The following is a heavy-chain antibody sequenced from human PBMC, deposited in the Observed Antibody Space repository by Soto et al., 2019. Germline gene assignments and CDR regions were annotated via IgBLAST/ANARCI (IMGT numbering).Heavy chain of an antibody. Sequence: QITLKESGPPLVRPTQTRTLTCTFSGFSLTTSGVGVGWIRQPPGKALEWLAVIYWDDDKRYRPSLKSRLTITKDTSKNQVVLTVTNIDPVDTATYYCALKRWSNFDYWGQGTLVTVSS. CDR1: GFSLTTSGVG. V-gene: IGHV2-5*02. D-gene: IGHD2-15*01. J-gene: IGHJ4*02. CDR3: ALKRWSNFDY. CDR2: IYWDDDK.